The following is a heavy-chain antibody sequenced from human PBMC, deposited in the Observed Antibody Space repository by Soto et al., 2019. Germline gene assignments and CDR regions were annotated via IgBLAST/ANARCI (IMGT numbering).Heavy chain of an antibody. CDR1: GGSISSSSYY. Sequence: SETLSLTCTVSGGSISSSSYYWGWIRQPPGKGLEWIGSIYYSGSTYYNPSLKSRVTISVDTSKNQFSLKLSSVTAADTAVYYCARLTSIAANNWFDPWGQGTLVTVSS. CDR3: ARLTSIAANNWFDP. V-gene: IGHV4-39*01. D-gene: IGHD6-6*01. CDR2: IYYSGST. J-gene: IGHJ5*02.